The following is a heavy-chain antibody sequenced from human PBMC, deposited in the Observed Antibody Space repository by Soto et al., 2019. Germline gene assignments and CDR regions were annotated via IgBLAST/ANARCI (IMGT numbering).Heavy chain of an antibody. CDR3: TRGGHCSDGVCSALDY. CDR2: IYYGGSA. D-gene: IGHD2-8*01. CDR1: GGSISTYY. V-gene: IGHV4-59*08. J-gene: IGHJ4*02. Sequence: QVQLQESGPGLVKPSETLSLTCTVSGGSISTYYWSWIRQPPGKGLEWIGYIYYGGSANYNPSLKSRGTISLDRSTKQFSLRLNSVTAADTAVYYCTRGGHCSDGVCSALDYWGQGTLVTVSS.